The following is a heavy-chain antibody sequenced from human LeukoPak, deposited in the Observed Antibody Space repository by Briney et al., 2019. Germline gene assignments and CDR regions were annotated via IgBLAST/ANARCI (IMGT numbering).Heavy chain of an antibody. CDR2: INPKNEGT. V-gene: IGHV1-2*02. CDR3: ARANDGWMRYFDH. D-gene: IGHD1-1*01. Sequence: ASVRVSCEASGYSFTGLYIHWVRQAPGQGPEWMGWINPKNEGTNYAQNFQGRVTMTRDTSISTAYMELSTLRADDTAVYYCARANDGWMRYFDHWGQGTPVTVSS. CDR1: GYSFTGLY. J-gene: IGHJ4*02.